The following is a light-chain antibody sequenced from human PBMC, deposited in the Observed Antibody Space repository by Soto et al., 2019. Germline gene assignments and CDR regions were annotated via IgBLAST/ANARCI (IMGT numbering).Light chain of an antibody. CDR3: QQYGTSPRT. V-gene: IGKV3-20*01. CDR2: DAS. J-gene: IGKJ1*01. Sequence: EIVLTQSAGTRSLSPGDRATLYCRASQSVTSNFLAWYQQKPGRAPRLLIYDASNRAAGIPDRFSGSGSRTDFTLTISRLEPEDFAVYYCQQYGTSPRTFGQGTKVDIK. CDR1: QSVTSNF.